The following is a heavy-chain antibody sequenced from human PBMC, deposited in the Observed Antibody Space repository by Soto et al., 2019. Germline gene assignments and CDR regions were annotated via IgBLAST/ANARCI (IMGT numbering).Heavy chain of an antibody. J-gene: IGHJ6*02. V-gene: IGHV4-4*02. CDR3: ARRRITTFGVVITGYGMDV. CDR2: IYHSGTA. CDR1: GDSISNNNC. D-gene: IGHD3-3*01. Sequence: PSETLSLTCAVSGDSISNNNCWNWVRQPPGKGLEWIGEIYHSGTANYNPSLKSRVTISLDKSNNQFSLTLNSVTAADTAVYYCARRRITTFGVVITGYGMDVWGHGTMVTVSS.